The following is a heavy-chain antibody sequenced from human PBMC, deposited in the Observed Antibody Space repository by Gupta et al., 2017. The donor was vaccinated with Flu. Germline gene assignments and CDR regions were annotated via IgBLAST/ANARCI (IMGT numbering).Heavy chain of an antibody. CDR1: GFPFDAAW. CDR2: IMSKRDGETT. CDR3: TTEHLGWNAYDPFY. V-gene: IGHV3-15*01. Sequence: EVHLVESGGGLAKPGGSLRLSCAASGFPFDAAWMSWVRQAPGRGLEWVGRIMSKRDGETTDYAAPVKGRFTISRDDSTKTMYLQMNSLTSEDTAVYYCTTEHLGWNAYDPFYWGQGALVTVSS. D-gene: IGHD1-1*01. J-gene: IGHJ4*02.